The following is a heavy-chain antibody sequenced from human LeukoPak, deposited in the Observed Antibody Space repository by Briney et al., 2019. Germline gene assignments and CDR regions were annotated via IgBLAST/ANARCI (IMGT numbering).Heavy chain of an antibody. D-gene: IGHD5-12*01. V-gene: IGHV3-30*04. CDR2: ISYDGSSK. Sequence: PGGSLRLSCAASGFTFSTYAMHWVRQAPGKGLEWVAVISYDGSSKYYADSVKGRFTISRDNAKNSLYLQMNSLRAEDTAVYYCARFGYSAYDGAAAAPKLNDSWGQGTLVTVSS. J-gene: IGHJ4*02. CDR3: ARFGYSAYDGAAAAPKLNDS. CDR1: GFTFSTYA.